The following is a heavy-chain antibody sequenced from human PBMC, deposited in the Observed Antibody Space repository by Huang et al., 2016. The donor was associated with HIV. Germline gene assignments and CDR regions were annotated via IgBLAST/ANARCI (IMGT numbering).Heavy chain of an antibody. CDR3: ARVESRRYYDSSGYYY. D-gene: IGHD3-22*01. V-gene: IGHV1-69*01. Sequence: QVQLVQSGAEVKKPGSSVKVSCKASGGTFSSYAISWVRQAPGQGIEWMGGISPIFGTANSAQKFQGRVTITADESTSTAYMELSSLRSEDTAVYYCARVESRRYYDSSGYYYWGQGTLVTVSS. CDR1: GGTFSSYA. CDR2: ISPIFGTA. J-gene: IGHJ4*02.